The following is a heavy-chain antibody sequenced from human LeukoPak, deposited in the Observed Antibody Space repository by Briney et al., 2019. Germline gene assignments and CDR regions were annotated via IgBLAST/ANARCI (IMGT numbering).Heavy chain of an antibody. CDR2: ISSSSSYI. D-gene: IGHD3-10*01. Sequence: KPGGSLRLSCAASGFTFSSYSMNWVRQAPGKGLEWVSSISSSSSYIYYADSVKGRFTISRDNAKNSLYLQMNSLRAEDSAVYYCARFEGYRSGSYYLYYWGQGTLVTVSS. CDR3: ARFEGYRSGSYYLYY. CDR1: GFTFSSYS. J-gene: IGHJ4*02. V-gene: IGHV3-21*04.